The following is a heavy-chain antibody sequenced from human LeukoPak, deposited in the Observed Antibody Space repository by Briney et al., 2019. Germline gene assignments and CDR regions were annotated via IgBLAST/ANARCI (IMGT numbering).Heavy chain of an antibody. CDR2: INQEGSEI. CDR3: ARDQGSMIVVRTTTWYFDL. J-gene: IGHJ2*01. CDR1: VFTFSDYW. D-gene: IGHD3-22*01. V-gene: IGHV3-7*01. Sequence: QAGGSLRLSCAACVFTFSDYWMSWVRQAPGKGLEWLANINQEGSEIYYVDSVKGRFTISRDNGTNSLYLQINSLRADDTAVYYCARDQGSMIVVRTTTWYFDLWGRGTLVTVSS.